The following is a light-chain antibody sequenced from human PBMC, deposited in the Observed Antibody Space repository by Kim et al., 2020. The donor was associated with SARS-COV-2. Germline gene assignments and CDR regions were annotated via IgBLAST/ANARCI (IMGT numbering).Light chain of an antibody. Sequence: ASVGDRVTSTCRASQDISTNVAWYQQKPGKVPNLLIYDASALQSGVPSRFSGSGSGTDFTLTISSLQPEDVATYYCQKYNGAPWTFGQGTKVDIK. J-gene: IGKJ1*01. CDR2: DAS. CDR1: QDISTN. CDR3: QKYNGAPWT. V-gene: IGKV1-27*01.